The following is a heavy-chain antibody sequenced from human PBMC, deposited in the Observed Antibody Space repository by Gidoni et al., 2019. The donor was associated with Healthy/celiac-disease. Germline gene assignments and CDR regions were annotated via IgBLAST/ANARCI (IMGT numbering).Heavy chain of an antibody. J-gene: IGHJ4*02. D-gene: IGHD2-2*01. Sequence: QVQLVQSGAEVKKPGSSVKVACKASGGTFSSYAISWVRQAPGHGLEWMGGSLPIFGTSNYAQKFQGRVTITADESTSTAYMELSSLRSEDTGVYFCARGIVPLGIGGGLGYWGQGTLVTVSS. CDR2: SLPIFGTS. CDR3: ARGIVPLGIGGGLGY. CDR1: GGTFSSYA. V-gene: IGHV1-69*01.